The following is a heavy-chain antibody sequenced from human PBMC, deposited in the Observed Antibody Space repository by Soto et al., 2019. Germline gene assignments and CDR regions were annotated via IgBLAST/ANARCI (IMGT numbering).Heavy chain of an antibody. D-gene: IGHD2-2*01. CDR3: ARLYCSSPSCYAVGAFEI. J-gene: IGHJ3*02. Sequence: GGSLRLSCAVSGFSFSNYGMHWVRQAPGKGLEWVALIWFYGSDIYYADSVKGRFTMSGDNSKTTVYLQMNSPRAEDTAMYYCARLYCSSPSCYAVGAFEIRGQGTMVTVSS. V-gene: IGHV3-33*01. CDR1: GFSFSNYG. CDR2: IWFYGSDI.